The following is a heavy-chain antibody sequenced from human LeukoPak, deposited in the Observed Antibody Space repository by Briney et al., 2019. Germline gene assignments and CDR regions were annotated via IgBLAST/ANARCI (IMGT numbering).Heavy chain of an antibody. J-gene: IGHJ5*02. CDR3: ARDPLRFGELFGNWFDP. Sequence: ASVKVSCKASGYTFTRYFMHWVRQAPGQGLEWMGIINPSDRSTSYAQKLQGRVTMTTDTSTSAAYMELRSLRSDDTAVYYCARDPLRFGELFGNWFDPWGQGTLVTVSS. D-gene: IGHD3-10*01. V-gene: IGHV1-46*01. CDR2: INPSDRST. CDR1: GYTFTRYF.